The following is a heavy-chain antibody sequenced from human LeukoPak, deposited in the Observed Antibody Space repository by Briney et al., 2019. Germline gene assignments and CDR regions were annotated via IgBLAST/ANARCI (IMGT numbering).Heavy chain of an antibody. J-gene: IGHJ5*02. D-gene: IGHD7-27*01. Sequence: ASVKVSCKASGYTFSDYYMHWWRQAPGQRLEWLGWINPKSGDTNFAQSFQGRVTMTRDTSISTAYMELSSLTSDDRAVYYCARGPNTGAFDAWGQGTLVTVSS. CDR3: ARGPNTGAFDA. CDR2: INPKSGDT. V-gene: IGHV1-2*02. CDR1: GYTFSDYY.